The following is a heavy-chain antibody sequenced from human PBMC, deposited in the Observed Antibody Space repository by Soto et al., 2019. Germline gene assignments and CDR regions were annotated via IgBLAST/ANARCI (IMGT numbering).Heavy chain of an antibody. V-gene: IGHV3-74*01. CDR3: ARQTGLGATNY. D-gene: IGHD1-26*01. Sequence: GGSLRLSCAGSGFTFNNFWMHWVRQAPGKGLVWVARINTDGSVTSHADSVKGRFTISRGNAKSTLYLQMNSLRAEDSARYYCARQTGLGATNYWGRGTLVTVSS. CDR1: GFTFNNFW. CDR2: INTDGSVT. J-gene: IGHJ4*02.